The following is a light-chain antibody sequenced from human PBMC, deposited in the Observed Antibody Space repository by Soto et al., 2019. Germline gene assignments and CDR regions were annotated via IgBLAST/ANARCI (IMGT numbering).Light chain of an antibody. CDR3: QQYGSSPRLT. CDR2: GAS. V-gene: IGKV3-20*01. J-gene: IGKJ4*01. Sequence: ETVLTQSPGTLSLCPGERATLSCMASQSVSSSYLAWYQQKPGQAPRPLIYGASSRATGIPDRFSGSGSGTYFTLTSSRVEPEDFAVYYCQQYGSSPRLTFGGGTKVEIK. CDR1: QSVSSSY.